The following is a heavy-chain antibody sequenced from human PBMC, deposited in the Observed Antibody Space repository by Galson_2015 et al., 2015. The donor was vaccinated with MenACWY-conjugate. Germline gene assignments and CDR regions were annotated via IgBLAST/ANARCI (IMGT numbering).Heavy chain of an antibody. V-gene: IGHV3-13*01. D-gene: IGHD2-2*01. Sequence: SLRLSCAASEFTFSSYDMHWVRHATGKGLEWVSSIGTAGDTYYPGSVKGRFTISRENAKNSLFLQMNNLRAEDTAVYYCARGKQEYCNFTSCPFDNWGQGTLVTVSS. CDR1: EFTFSSYD. CDR3: ARGKQEYCNFTSCPFDN. J-gene: IGHJ4*02. CDR2: IGTAGDT.